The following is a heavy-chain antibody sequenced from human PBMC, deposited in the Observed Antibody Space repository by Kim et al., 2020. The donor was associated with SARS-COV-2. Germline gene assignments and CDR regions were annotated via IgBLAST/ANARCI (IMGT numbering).Heavy chain of an antibody. J-gene: IGHJ4*02. D-gene: IGHD2-15*01. CDR3: AKARLDRILYTSILRD. CDR2: ISWNSGSI. V-gene: IGHV3-9*01. Sequence: GGSLRLSCAASGFTFGDYAMHWVRQAPGKGLEWVSGISWNSGSIGYADSVKGRFTISRDNAKNSLYLQMNSLRAEDTALYYCAKARLDRILYTSILRDWGQGTLVTVSS. CDR1: GFTFGDYA.